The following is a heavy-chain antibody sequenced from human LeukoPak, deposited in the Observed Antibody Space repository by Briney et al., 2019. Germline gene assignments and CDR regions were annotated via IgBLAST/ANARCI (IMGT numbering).Heavy chain of an antibody. CDR2: INPNSVCT. CDR1: GYIFTSYY. J-gene: IGHJ4*02. V-gene: IGHV1-2*02. Sequence: ASVSVSCTASGYIFTSYYMHWVRQAPGQGLEWMGCINPNSVCTNSAQKFQGRVTMTRDTSISTAYMELSRLTSDDTAVYYCARHPYSGSDHFDYWGQGTLVTVSS. D-gene: IGHD1-26*01. CDR3: ARHPYSGSDHFDY.